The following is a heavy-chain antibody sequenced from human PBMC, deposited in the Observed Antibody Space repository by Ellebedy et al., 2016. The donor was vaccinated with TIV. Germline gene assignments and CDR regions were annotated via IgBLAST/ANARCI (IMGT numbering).Heavy chain of an antibody. CDR3: ARLSVAAPYQFDS. D-gene: IGHD6-6*01. CDR2: VDPSDSYG. V-gene: IGHV5-10-1*01. CDR1: GYSFTTHW. J-gene: IGHJ4*02. Sequence: GESLKISCQGSGYSFTTHWISWVRQMPGKGLEWMGRVDPSDSYGKFIPSFQGPVTISTDKSINTAYLQWSSLKASDTGMYYCARLSVAAPYQFDSWGQGTLVTVSS.